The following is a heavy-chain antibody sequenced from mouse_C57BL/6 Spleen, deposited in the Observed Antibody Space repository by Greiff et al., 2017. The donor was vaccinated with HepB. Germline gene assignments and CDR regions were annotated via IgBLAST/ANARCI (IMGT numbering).Heavy chain of an antibody. CDR1: GFSFNTYA. J-gene: IGHJ3*01. CDR3: ESIYYDYDVWFAY. CDR2: IRSKSNNYAT. V-gene: IGHV10-1*01. Sequence: GGGLVQPKGSLKLSCAASGFSFNTYAMNWVRQAPGKGLEWVARIRSKSNNYATYYADSVKDRFTISRDDSESMLYLQMNNLKTEDTAMYYCESIYYDYDVWFAYWGQGTLVTVSA. D-gene: IGHD2-4*01.